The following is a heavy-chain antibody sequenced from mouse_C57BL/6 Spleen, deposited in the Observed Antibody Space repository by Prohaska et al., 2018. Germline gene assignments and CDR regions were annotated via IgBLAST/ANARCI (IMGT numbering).Heavy chain of an antibody. V-gene: IGHV11-2*01. D-gene: IGHD2-1*01. Sequence: EVQLLDPGGGLVPPGGSRGLSCAGSGFTFSGFWMRWVRQTPGKTLEWIGDINSDGSAINYAPSIKDRFTIFRDNDKSTLYLQMSNVRSEDTATYFCMRYGNYWYFDVWGTGTTVTGSS. CDR1: GFTFSGFW. CDR2: INSDGSAI. J-gene: IGHJ1*03. CDR3: MRYGNYWYFDV.